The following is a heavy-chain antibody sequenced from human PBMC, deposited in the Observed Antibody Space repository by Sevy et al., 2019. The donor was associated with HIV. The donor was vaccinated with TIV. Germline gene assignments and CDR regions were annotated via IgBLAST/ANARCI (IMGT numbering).Heavy chain of an antibody. J-gene: IGHJ4*02. D-gene: IGHD6-19*01. CDR1: GYTVTGYY. V-gene: IGHV1-2*02. Sequence: ASVKVSCKASGYTVTGYYMHWVLQAPGQGLEWMGWSNPNSGGTNYAQKFQGRVTMTRDTSISTAYMELSRLRSDDTAVYYCTRIHPGIAVARGDYWGQRTLVTVSS. CDR2: SNPNSGGT. CDR3: TRIHPGIAVARGDY.